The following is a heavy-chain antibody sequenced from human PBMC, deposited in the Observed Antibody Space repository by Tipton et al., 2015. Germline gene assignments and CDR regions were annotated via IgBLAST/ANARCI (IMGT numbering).Heavy chain of an antibody. CDR2: IYTSGIT. CDR3: ARDWARGCNGAICYGNWFDP. D-gene: IGHD2-15*01. J-gene: IGHJ5*02. V-gene: IGHV4-61*02. Sequence: LRLSCTVSGGSIVSDTYYWSWIRQPAGKGLEWIGRIYTSGITNYGITNYNPPLKSRVAISVDTSTNQFSLKLSSVTASDTAVYYCARDWARGCNGAICYGNWFDPWGQGTLVTVSS. CDR1: GGSIVSDTYY.